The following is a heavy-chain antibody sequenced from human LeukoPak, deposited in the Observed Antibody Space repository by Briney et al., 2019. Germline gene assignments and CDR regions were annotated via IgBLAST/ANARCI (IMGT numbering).Heavy chain of an antibody. CDR3: ARSNFDWLLWVDY. J-gene: IGHJ4*02. Sequence: ASVKVSCKXSGYTFTGYYMHWVRQAPGQGLEWMGRINPNSGGTNYAQKFQGRVTMTRDTSISTAYMELSRLRSDDTAVYYCARSNFDWLLWVDYWGQGTLVTVSS. V-gene: IGHV1-2*06. CDR1: GYTFTGYY. D-gene: IGHD3-9*01. CDR2: INPNSGGT.